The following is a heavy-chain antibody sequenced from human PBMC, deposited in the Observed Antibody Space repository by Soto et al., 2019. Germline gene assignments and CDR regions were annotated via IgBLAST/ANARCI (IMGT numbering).Heavy chain of an antibody. CDR1: GFTFSSYA. D-gene: IGHD3-3*01. J-gene: IGHJ4*02. V-gene: IGHV3-23*01. Sequence: GGSLTLSCAASGFTFSSYAMSWVRQAPGKGLEWVSAISGSGGRTYYADSVKGRFTISRDNSKHTLYLQMNSLRAEDTAVYYGAKCFYDFWSVYQYYFDYWGQGTLVTVSS. CDR3: AKCFYDFWSVYQYYFDY. CDR2: ISGSGGRT.